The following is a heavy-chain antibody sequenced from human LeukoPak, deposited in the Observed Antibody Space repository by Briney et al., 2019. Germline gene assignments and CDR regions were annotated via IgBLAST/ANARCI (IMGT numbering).Heavy chain of an antibody. D-gene: IGHD4-17*01. Sequence: GGSLRLSCAASGFTFSSYAMSWVRQAPGKGLEWVSAISGSGGSTYYADSVKGRFTISRDNSKNTLYLQMNSLRAEDTAVYYCAKLGGRPTYGDEALKYYYGMDVWGQGTTVTVSS. CDR1: GFTFSSYA. V-gene: IGHV3-23*01. CDR3: AKLGGRPTYGDEALKYYYGMDV. J-gene: IGHJ6*02. CDR2: ISGSGGST.